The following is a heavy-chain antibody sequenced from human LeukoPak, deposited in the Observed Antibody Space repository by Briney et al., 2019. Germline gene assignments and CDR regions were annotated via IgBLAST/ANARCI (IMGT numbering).Heavy chain of an antibody. CDR2: TYSDNT. J-gene: IGHJ4*02. V-gene: IGHV3-53*01. D-gene: IGHD6-19*01. CDR3: ARAFVSGWHVPSDD. CDR1: GFTVSSNS. Sequence: PGGSLRLSCTVSGFTVSSNSMSWVRQAPGKGLEWVSFTYSDNTHYSDSEKGRFTISRDNYKNTLNLQMNSLRAEDTAAYYCARAFVSGWHVPSDDWRQGSLVTVSS.